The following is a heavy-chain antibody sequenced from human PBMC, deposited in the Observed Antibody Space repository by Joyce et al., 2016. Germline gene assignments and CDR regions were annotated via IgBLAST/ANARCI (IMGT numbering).Heavy chain of an antibody. Sequence: EVHLLESGGGLVQPGGSLRLSCAASGLTLSSCSLSWVRQAPGKGLEWVSTIDDGGGSTYYADSVMGRFTISRDNSKNTVYLQMNSLRAEDTALYYCAIDYDTSVYYYWYFDLWGRGTLVTVSS. CDR1: GLTLSSCS. J-gene: IGHJ2*01. D-gene: IGHD3-22*01. V-gene: IGHV3-23*01. CDR3: AIDYDTSVYYYWYFDL. CDR2: IDDGGGST.